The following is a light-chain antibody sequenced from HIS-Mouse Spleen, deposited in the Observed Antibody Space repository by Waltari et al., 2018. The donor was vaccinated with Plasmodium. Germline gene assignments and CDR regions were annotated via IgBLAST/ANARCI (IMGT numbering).Light chain of an antibody. CDR3: QQSYSTWT. CDR2: AAS. CDR1: QSISNY. J-gene: IGKJ1*01. Sequence: DIQMTQSPSSLSASVGDRVTITCRASQSISNYVNWYQQKPGKAPKFLIYAASTLQSGVRSRFSGSGSGTDFTLTISSLQPEDFATYYCQQSYSTWTFGQGTKVEIK. V-gene: IGKV1-39*01.